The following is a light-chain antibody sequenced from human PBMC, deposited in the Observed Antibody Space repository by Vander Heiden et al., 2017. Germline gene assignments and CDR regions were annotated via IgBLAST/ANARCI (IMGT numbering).Light chain of an antibody. J-gene: IGKJ3*01. CDR3: MQALQTPLFT. CDR2: LVS. V-gene: IGKV2-28*01. Sequence: DIVMTQSPLSLPVTPGEPASISCRSSQSLLHSNGYNYLDWYLQKPGQSPQLQIYLVSNRASGVPDRFSGSGSGTDFTLKISRVEAEDVGVYYCMQALQTPLFTFGPGTKVDIK. CDR1: QSLLHSNGYNY.